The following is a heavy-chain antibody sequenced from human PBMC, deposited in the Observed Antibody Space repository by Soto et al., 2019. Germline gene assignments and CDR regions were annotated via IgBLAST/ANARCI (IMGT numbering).Heavy chain of an antibody. CDR3: ARVNSAGTTRYYYYYMDV. J-gene: IGHJ6*03. CDR2: IYYSGST. D-gene: IGHD1-7*01. CDR1: GGSISSYY. Sequence: SETLSLTCTVSGGSISSYYWSWIRQPPGKGLEWIGYIYYSGSTNYNPSLKSRVTISVDTSKNQFSLKLSSVTAADTAVYYCARVNSAGTTRYYYYYMDVWGKGTTVT. V-gene: IGHV4-59*01.